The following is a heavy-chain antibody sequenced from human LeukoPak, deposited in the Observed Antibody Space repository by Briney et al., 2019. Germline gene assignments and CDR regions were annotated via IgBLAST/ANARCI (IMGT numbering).Heavy chain of an antibody. V-gene: IGHV1-18*01. CDR2: ISAYNGNT. CDR1: GYTFTSYG. CDR3: ARSGYFDWLGYFDY. Sequence: ASVKVSCKASGYTFTSYGISWVRQAPGQGLEWMGWISAYNGNTNYAQKFQGRVTMTRDTSTSTVYMELSSLRSEDTAVYYCARSGYFDWLGYFDYWGQGTLVTVSS. D-gene: IGHD3-9*01. J-gene: IGHJ4*02.